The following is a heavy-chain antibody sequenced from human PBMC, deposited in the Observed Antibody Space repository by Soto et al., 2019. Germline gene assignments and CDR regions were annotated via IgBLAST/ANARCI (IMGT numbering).Heavy chain of an antibody. D-gene: IGHD2-21*01. J-gene: IGHJ1*01. V-gene: IGHV4-59*02. Sequence: HSGSQPLTCALCRGSVSRYYWNCIRQPPGKGLEWIGYIYHSGSTNYNPSLKSRVTISVDTSKNQFSLKLNSVTAADTAVYYCARGPGSSDQYFQDWGQGTMVTVPQ. CDR3: ARGPGSSDQYFQD. CDR1: RGSVSRYY. CDR2: IYHSGST.